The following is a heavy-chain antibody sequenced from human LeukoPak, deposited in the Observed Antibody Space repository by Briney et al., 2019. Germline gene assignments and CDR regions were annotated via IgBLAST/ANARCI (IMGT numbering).Heavy chain of an antibody. Sequence: GGSLRLSCAASGFTFSSYEMNWVRQAPGKGLEWVSYISSSGSTIYYADSVKGRFTISRDNAKNSLYLQMNSLSAEDTAVYYGARVGWYSGYDLGSKLDYRGQGTLVTVSS. CDR3: ARVGWYSGYDLGSKLDY. J-gene: IGHJ4*02. V-gene: IGHV3-48*03. CDR2: ISSSGSTI. D-gene: IGHD5-12*01. CDR1: GFTFSSYE.